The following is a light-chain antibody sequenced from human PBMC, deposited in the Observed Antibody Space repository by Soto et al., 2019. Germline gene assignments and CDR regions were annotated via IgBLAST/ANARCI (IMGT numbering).Light chain of an antibody. CDR2: GAS. Sequence: LVMTQSQVPLSVSPGERATLSCRAGQSVSSNLAWYQQKPGQAPRLLIYGASTRATGIPARFTGSGSGTEFTLTISSLQFDDSAVYYCHQYNTWWTFGQGTK. CDR1: QSVSSN. V-gene: IGKV3-15*01. CDR3: HQYNTWWT. J-gene: IGKJ1*01.